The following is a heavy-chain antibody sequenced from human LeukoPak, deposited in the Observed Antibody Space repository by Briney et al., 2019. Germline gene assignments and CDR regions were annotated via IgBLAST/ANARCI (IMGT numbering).Heavy chain of an antibody. CDR3: ARQKAVVVVAATPDEDYGDYVDYYYYMDV. CDR1: GFTFSRYW. Sequence: PGGSLRLSCAASGFTFSRYWMSWVRQAPGKGLEWVANIKEDGSEKYYVDSVKGRLTISRDNAKNSLSLQITSLRAEDTAVYYCARQKAVVVVAATPDEDYGDYVDYYYYMDVWGKGTTVTVSS. D-gene: IGHD2-15*01. V-gene: IGHV3-7*01. CDR2: IKEDGSEK. J-gene: IGHJ6*03.